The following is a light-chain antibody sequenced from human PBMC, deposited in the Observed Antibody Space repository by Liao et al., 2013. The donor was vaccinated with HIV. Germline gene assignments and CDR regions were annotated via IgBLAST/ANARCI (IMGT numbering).Light chain of an antibody. V-gene: IGLV3-1*01. J-gene: IGLJ1*01. CDR2: QDN. CDR3: QAWDGITATYV. Sequence: SYELTQPPSVSVSPGQTASITCSGDKLGDKYACWYQQKPGQSPVLVIYQDNKRPSGIPERFSGSNSGNTATLTISGTQAMDEADYFCQAWDGITATYVFGTGTKVTVL. CDR1: KLGDKY.